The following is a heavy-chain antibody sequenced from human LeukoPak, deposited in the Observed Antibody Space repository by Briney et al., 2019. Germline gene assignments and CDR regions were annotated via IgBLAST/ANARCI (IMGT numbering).Heavy chain of an antibody. J-gene: IGHJ4*02. D-gene: IGHD2-21*01. CDR1: GFSVSSNY. CDR2: INSGGNT. CDR3: ARQFWPLVI. V-gene: IGHV3-53*01. Sequence: PGGSLRLSCAASGFSVSSNYMSWVRQAPGKGLEWVSVINSGGNTYYADSVKGRFTISRDNSKNTLYLQMNSLRAEDTAVYYCARQFWPLVIWGQGTLVTVSS.